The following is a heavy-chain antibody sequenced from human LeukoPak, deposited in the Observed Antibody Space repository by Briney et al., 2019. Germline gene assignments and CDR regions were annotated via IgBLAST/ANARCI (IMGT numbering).Heavy chain of an antibody. CDR3: TTVGRYYDSSGYYYYFDY. CDR1: GFTFSSYI. CDR2: IKSKTDGGTT. D-gene: IGHD3-22*01. Sequence: KSGGSLRLSCAASGFTFSSYIMNWVRQAPGKGLEWVGRIKSKTDGGTTDYAAPVKGRFTISRDDSKNTLYLQMNSLKTEDTAVYYCTTVGRYYDSSGYYYYFDYWGQGTLVTVSS. J-gene: IGHJ4*02. V-gene: IGHV3-15*07.